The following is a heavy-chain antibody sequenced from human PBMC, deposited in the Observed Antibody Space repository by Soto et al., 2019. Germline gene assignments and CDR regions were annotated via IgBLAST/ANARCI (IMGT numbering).Heavy chain of an antibody. CDR1: GGSITSYY. CDR3: ATGGPAADFDY. D-gene: IGHD1-1*01. Sequence: QVQLQESGPGLVKPSETLSLTCTVSGGSITSYYWSWIRQPPGKGLEWIGYMYYTGSINYNPSLKSRVTKSVDTSKDQVSLKLSSVTAADTAVYYCATGGPAADFDYWGQGSLVTVSS. CDR2: MYYTGSI. V-gene: IGHV4-59*01. J-gene: IGHJ4*02.